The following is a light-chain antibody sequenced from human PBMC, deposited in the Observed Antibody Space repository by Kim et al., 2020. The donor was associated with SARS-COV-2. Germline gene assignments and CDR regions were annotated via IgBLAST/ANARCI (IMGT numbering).Light chain of an antibody. CDR2: RNN. V-gene: IGLV1-47*01. Sequence: GTRVTISCSGSSSNIGSNYVYWYQQRPGTAPKLLIYRNNQRPSGVPDRFSGSKSGTSASLAISGLRSEDEADYYCAAWDDSLSGPLFGGGTQLTVL. CDR1: SSNIGSNY. CDR3: AAWDDSLSGPL. J-gene: IGLJ2*01.